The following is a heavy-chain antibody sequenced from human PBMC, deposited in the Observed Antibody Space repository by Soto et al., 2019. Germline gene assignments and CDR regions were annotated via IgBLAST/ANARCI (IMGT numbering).Heavy chain of an antibody. CDR3: ARKPDVATAKVGGGYVFDV. CDR2: IYHSGSP. J-gene: IGHJ3*01. V-gene: IGHV4-4*02. D-gene: IGHD3-16*01. Sequence: QVQLQESGPGLVKPSGTLSLTCAASSGSIFTTNWWSWVRQSPGRGLQWIGDIYHSGSPKYNPSLQSRVSISIDQSNARFFLNLTSVTAADTAVYYCARKPDVATAKVGGGYVFDVWGQGTMVTVSS. CDR1: SGSIFTTNW.